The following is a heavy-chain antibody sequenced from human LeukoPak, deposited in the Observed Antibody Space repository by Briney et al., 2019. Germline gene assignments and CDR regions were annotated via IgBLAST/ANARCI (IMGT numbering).Heavy chain of an antibody. D-gene: IGHD1-20*01. CDR2: IYTSGST. J-gene: IGHJ6*02. CDR1: GGSISSYY. V-gene: IGHV4-4*07. CDR3: ATHLPLGGTITGSARGIYGMDV. Sequence: SETLSLTCTVSGGSISSYYWSWIRQPAGKGLEWIGRIYTSGSTNYNPSLKSRVTMSVDTPKNQFSLKLRSVTAADTAVYYCATHLPLGGTITGSARGIYGMDVWGQGTTVTVSS.